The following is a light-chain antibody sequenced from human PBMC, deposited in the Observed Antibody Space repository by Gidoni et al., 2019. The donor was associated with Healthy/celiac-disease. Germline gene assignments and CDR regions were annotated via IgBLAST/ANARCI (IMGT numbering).Light chain of an antibody. CDR2: DAS. V-gene: IGKV3-11*01. J-gene: IGKJ4*01. CDR3: QQRSNWPPLT. CDR1: QSVSSY. Sequence: EIVLTQSPATLSLSPGERATLSCRASQSVSSYVAWYQQKPGQAPRLLIYDASTRATGIPARFSASGSGTDFTLTISSLEPEDFAVYYCQQRSNWPPLTFGGGTKVEIK.